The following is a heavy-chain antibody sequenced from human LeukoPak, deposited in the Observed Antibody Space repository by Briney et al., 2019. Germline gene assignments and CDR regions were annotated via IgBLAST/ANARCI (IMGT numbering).Heavy chain of an antibody. V-gene: IGHV4-39*01. Sequence: SETLSFTCTVSGGSINNSHYYWGWIRQPPGKGLEWIGTIFYSGTTQHYPSLQSRVTMSVDTSKNQFSLNLRSVAAADAALYYCARHVPSALRVVVVTSDWYFDLWGRGTLVSVSS. CDR1: GGSINNSHYY. D-gene: IGHD2-21*02. CDR2: IFYSGTT. J-gene: IGHJ2*01. CDR3: ARHVPSALRVVVVTSDWYFDL.